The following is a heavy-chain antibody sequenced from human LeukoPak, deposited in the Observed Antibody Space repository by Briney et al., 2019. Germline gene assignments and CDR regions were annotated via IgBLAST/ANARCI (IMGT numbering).Heavy chain of an antibody. CDR1: GDSFSSYY. V-gene: IGHV4-39*07. J-gene: IGHJ6*03. D-gene: IGHD2-21*02. Sequence: PSETLSLTCTVAGDSFSSYYWGWIRQAPGKGLEWIGSIYYSGTTYYNPSLKSRVTISVDTSKNQFSLKLSSVTAADTAVYYCARGRRGVVTAEYYYYYYMDVWGKGTTVTISS. CDR2: IYYSGTT. CDR3: ARGRRGVVTAEYYYYYYMDV.